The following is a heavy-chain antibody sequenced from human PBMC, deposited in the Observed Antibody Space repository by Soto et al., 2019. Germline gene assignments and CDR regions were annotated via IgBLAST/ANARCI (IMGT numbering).Heavy chain of an antibody. CDR2: VCYTGST. J-gene: IGHJ4*02. D-gene: IGHD6-19*01. V-gene: IGHV4-59*01. CDR3: ARSVAVPGAHIDY. Sequence: SETLSLTCSVSGGSISGSYWSWIRQSPGKGLEWLGYVCYTGSTNYSPSLRSRVSISVDTSKNEFSLRLSSVTAADTAVYFCARSVAVPGAHIDYWGQGTQVTVSS. CDR1: GGSISGSY.